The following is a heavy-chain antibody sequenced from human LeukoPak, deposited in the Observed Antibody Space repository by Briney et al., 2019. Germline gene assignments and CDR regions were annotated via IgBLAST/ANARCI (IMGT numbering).Heavy chain of an antibody. D-gene: IGHD3-22*01. Sequence: SETLSLTCTVSGASISSRSYYWGWIRQPPGTGLEWIASIYYSGTTYYNPSLKSRVTISADTSKNQFSLNLSSVTAADTAVYYCTSRGWIVGLVDYWGQGTLVTVSS. J-gene: IGHJ4*02. CDR2: IYYSGTT. CDR1: GASISSRSYY. V-gene: IGHV4-39*01. CDR3: TSRGWIVGLVDY.